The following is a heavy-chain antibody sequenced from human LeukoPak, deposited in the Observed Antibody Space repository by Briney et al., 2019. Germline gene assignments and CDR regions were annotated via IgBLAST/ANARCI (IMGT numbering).Heavy chain of an antibody. V-gene: IGHV5-51*01. CDR2: IYPGDSDT. CDR1: GYSFTSYW. CDR3: ARGSDYGSGSYYRFDY. J-gene: IGHJ4*02. Sequence: GESLKISCKGSGYSFTSYWIGWVRQMPGKGLEWMGIIYPGDSDTRYSPSFQGQVTISADKSISTAYLQWSSLKASDTAMYYCARGSDYGSGSYYRFDYWGQGTLVTVSS. D-gene: IGHD3-10*01.